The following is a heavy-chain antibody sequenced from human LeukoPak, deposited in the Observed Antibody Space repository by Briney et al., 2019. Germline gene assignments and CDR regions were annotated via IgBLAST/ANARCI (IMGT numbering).Heavy chain of an antibody. J-gene: IGHJ4*02. CDR3: AKVEGPYGDYGKFDY. Sequence: GGSLRLSCAASGFTFSNNFMYWVRQAPGKGLEWVSVIHSDGRTFYADSVKGRFTISRDNSKNTLYLQMNSLRAEDTAVYYCAKVEGPYGDYGKFDYWGQGTLVTVSS. D-gene: IGHD4-17*01. V-gene: IGHV3-53*01. CDR2: IHSDGRT. CDR1: GFTFSNNF.